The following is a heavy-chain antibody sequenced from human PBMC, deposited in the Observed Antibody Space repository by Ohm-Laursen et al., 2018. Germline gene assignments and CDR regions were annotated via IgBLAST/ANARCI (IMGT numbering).Heavy chain of an antibody. V-gene: IGHV3-23*01. Sequence: GSLRLSCAASGFTFSSYAMSWVRQAPGKGLEWVSAISGSGGSTYYADSVKGRFTISRDNSKNTLYLQMNSLRAEDTAVYYCAKETSSAYCGGDCYPGAALDPWGQGTLVTVSS. CDR3: AKETSSAYCGGDCYPGAALDP. CDR2: ISGSGGST. J-gene: IGHJ5*02. D-gene: IGHD2-21*02. CDR1: GFTFSSYA.